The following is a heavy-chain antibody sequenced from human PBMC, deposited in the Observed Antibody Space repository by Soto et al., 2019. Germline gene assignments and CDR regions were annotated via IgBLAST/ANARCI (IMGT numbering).Heavy chain of an antibody. CDR3: ARDGTEYSGSYDY. CDR2: ISWDGGST. Sequence: LRLSCAASGFTFDDYAMHWVRQAPGKGLEWVSLISWDGGSTYYADSVKGRFTISRDNSKNSLYLQMNSLRAEDTAVYYCARDGTEYSGSYDYWGQGTLVTVSS. J-gene: IGHJ4*02. V-gene: IGHV3-43D*04. CDR1: GFTFDDYA. D-gene: IGHD1-26*01.